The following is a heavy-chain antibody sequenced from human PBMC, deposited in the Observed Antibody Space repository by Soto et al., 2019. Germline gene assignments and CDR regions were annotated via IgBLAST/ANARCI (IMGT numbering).Heavy chain of an antibody. CDR2: IYYSGST. Sequence: PSETLSLTCPVSGGSISSGGYYWSWIRQHPGKGLEWIGYIYYSGSTYYNPSLKSRVTISVDTSKNQFSLKLSSVTAADTAVYYCARVTASPSTFLDYWGQGTLVTVSS. CDR1: GGSISSGGYY. J-gene: IGHJ4*02. CDR3: ARVTASPSTFLDY. V-gene: IGHV4-31*03. D-gene: IGHD3-16*01.